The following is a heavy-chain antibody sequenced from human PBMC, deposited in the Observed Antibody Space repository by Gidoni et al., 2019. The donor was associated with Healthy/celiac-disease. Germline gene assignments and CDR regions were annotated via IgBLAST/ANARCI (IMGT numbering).Heavy chain of an antibody. V-gene: IGHV3-66*01. CDR3: ARDSRPDCGGDCYPDAFDI. J-gene: IGHJ3*02. D-gene: IGHD2-21*02. CDR2: IYSGGST. CDR1: GFTVSSNY. Sequence: EVQLVESGGGLVQPGGSLRLSCAASGFTVSSNYMSWVRQAPGKGLEWVSVIYSGGSTYYADSVKGRFTISRDNSKNTMYLKMNSLRAEDTAVYYCARDSRPDCGGDCYPDAFDIWGQGTMVTVSS.